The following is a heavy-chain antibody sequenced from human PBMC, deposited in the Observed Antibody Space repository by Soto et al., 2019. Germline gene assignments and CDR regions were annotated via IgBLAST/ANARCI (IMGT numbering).Heavy chain of an antibody. CDR1: GFTFSSYT. CDR2: ISGGGDKI. V-gene: IGHV3-23*01. Sequence: EVQLLQSGGGLVQPGGSLRLSCAASGFTFSSYTINWVRQAPGKGLEWVSGISGGGDKIWQPDSVKGRITISRDNSKNTVYLQTNSLRADDTAVYYCARWDGYGDYWGQGTLVTVSS. D-gene: IGHD5-12*01. J-gene: IGHJ4*02. CDR3: ARWDGYGDY.